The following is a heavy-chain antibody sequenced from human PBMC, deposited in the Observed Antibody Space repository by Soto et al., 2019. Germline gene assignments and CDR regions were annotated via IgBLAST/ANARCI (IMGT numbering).Heavy chain of an antibody. D-gene: IGHD6-13*01. CDR1: GYTFTSYG. V-gene: IGHV1-18*01. Sequence: GASVKVSCKASGYTFTSYGISWVRQAPGQGLEWMGWISAYNGNTNYAQKLQGRVTMTTDTSASTAYMELRSLRSDDTAVYYCVREFGYAAAGTHKPYYFDYWGQGTLVTVSS. CDR2: ISAYNGNT. CDR3: VREFGYAAAGTHKPYYFDY. J-gene: IGHJ4*02.